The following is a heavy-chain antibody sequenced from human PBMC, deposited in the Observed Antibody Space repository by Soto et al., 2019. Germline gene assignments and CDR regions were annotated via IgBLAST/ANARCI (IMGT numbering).Heavy chain of an antibody. CDR1: GYSFTSYW. J-gene: IGHJ6*03. CDR2: IYPGDSDT. Sequence: GESLKISCKGSGYSFTSYWIGWVRQMPGKGLGWMGIIYPGDSDTRYSPSFQGQVTISADKSISTAYLQWSSLKASDSAMYYCAILDRQNRNYPLHYYYYYYMDVWGKGTTVTVSS. D-gene: IGHD4-4*01. CDR3: AILDRQNRNYPLHYYYYYYMDV. V-gene: IGHV5-51*01.